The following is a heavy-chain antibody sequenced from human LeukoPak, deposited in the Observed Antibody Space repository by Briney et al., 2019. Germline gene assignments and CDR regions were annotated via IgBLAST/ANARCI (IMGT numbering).Heavy chain of an antibody. Sequence: KASETLSLTCTVSGGSISSYYWSWIRQPPGKGLEWIGYIYYSGSTNYNPSLKSRVTISVDTSKNQFSLKLSSVTAADTAVYYCARDRAMFSPKNAFDIWGQGTMVTVSS. V-gene: IGHV4-59*01. CDR2: IYYSGST. CDR3: ARDRAMFSPKNAFDI. J-gene: IGHJ3*02. D-gene: IGHD3-10*02. CDR1: GGSISSYY.